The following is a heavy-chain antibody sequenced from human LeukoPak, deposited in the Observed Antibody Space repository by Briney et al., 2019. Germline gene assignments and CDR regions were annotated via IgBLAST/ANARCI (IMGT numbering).Heavy chain of an antibody. J-gene: IGHJ3*02. CDR3: ARVQHYDSSGLDAFDI. Sequence: GGSLRLSCAASGFTFSDYYMSWIRQAPGKGLEWVSYISSSGSTIYYADSVKGRFTISRDNAKNSLYLQMNSLRAEDTAVYYCARVQHYDSSGLDAFDIWGQGTMVTVSS. V-gene: IGHV3-11*01. CDR1: GFTFSDYY. CDR2: ISSSGSTI. D-gene: IGHD3-22*01.